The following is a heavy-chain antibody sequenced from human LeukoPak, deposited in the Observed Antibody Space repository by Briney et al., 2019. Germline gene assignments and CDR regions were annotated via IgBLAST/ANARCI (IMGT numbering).Heavy chain of an antibody. J-gene: IGHJ4*02. CDR3: AGGRDIAVAGPGGYFDY. CDR1: GFTFSDYH. Sequence: GGSLRLSCAASGFTFSDYHMSWIRQAPGKGLEWVSYISPVGGTIYFADSVKGRFTISRANDKNSLYLQMNSLTAEDTAVYYCAGGRDIAVAGPGGYFDYWAQGTLVTVSS. CDR2: ISPVGGTI. D-gene: IGHD6-19*01. V-gene: IGHV3-11*01.